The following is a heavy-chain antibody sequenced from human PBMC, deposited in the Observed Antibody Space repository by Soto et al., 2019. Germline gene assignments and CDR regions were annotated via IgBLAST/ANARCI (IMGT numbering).Heavy chain of an antibody. J-gene: IGHJ4*02. CDR1: GFTFSSYG. V-gene: IGHV3-33*01. CDR3: ARDLSGCLDY. D-gene: IGHD6-19*01. Sequence: GGSLRLSCAASGFTFSSYGMHWVRQAPGKGLEWVVVIWYDGSNKYYADSVKGRFTISRDNSKNTLYLQMNSLRAEDTAVYYCARDLSGCLDYWGQGTLVTVSS. CDR2: IWYDGSNK.